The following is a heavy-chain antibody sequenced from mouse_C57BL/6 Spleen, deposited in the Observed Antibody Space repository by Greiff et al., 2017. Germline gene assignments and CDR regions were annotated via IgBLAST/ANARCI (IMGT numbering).Heavy chain of an antibody. CDR3: TTTTRVTTRGYYYAMDY. Sequence: VQLQQSGAELVRPGASVTLSCKASGYTFTDYEMHWVKQTPVHGLEWIGAIDPGTGGTAYNQKFKGKAILTADKSSSTAYMELRSLTSEDSAVYYCTTTTRVTTRGYYYAMDYWGQGTSVTVSS. D-gene: IGHD2-2*01. CDR1: GYTFTDYE. J-gene: IGHJ4*01. CDR2: IDPGTGGT. V-gene: IGHV1-15*01.